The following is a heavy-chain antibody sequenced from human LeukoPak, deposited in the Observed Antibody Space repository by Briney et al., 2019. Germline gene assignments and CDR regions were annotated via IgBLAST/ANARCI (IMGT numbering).Heavy chain of an antibody. CDR3: AKTSKRIAAVPY. CDR2: ISYDGSNK. J-gene: IGHJ4*02. CDR1: GFTFSSYG. V-gene: IGHV3-30*18. D-gene: IGHD6-13*01. Sequence: GRSLRLSCAASGFTFSSYGMHWVRRAPGKGLEWVAVISYDGSNKYYADSVKGRFTISRDNSKNTLYLQMNSLRAEDTAVYYCAKTSKRIAAVPYWGQGTLVTVSS.